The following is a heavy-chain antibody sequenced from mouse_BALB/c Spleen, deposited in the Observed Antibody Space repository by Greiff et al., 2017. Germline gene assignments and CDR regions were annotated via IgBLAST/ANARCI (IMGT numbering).Heavy chain of an antibody. CDR1: GFTFTDYY. D-gene: IGHD2-4*01. Sequence: DVHLVESGGGLVQPGGSLRLSCATSGFTFTDYYMSWVRQPPGKALEWLGFIRNKANGYTTEYSASVKGRFTISRDNSQSILYLQMNTLRAEDSATYYCARDSSMITSSDAMDYWGQGTSVTVSS. V-gene: IGHV7-3*02. CDR2: IRNKANGYTT. J-gene: IGHJ4*01. CDR3: ARDSSMITSSDAMDY.